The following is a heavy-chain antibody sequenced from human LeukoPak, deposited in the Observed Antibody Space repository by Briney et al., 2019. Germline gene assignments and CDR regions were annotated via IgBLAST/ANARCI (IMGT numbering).Heavy chain of an antibody. V-gene: IGHV3-30-3*01. Sequence: QAGGSLRLSCAASGFTFSSYAMHWVRQAPSKGLEWVAVISYDGSNKYYADSVKGRFTISRDNSKNTLYLQMNSLRAEDTAVYYCASLYYDFWSGYSFEYYYYYGMDVWGQGTTVTVSS. D-gene: IGHD3-3*01. CDR3: ASLYYDFWSGYSFEYYYYYGMDV. CDR2: ISYDGSNK. J-gene: IGHJ6*02. CDR1: GFTFSSYA.